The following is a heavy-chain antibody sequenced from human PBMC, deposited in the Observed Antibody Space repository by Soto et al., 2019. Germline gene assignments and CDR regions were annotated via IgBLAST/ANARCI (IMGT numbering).Heavy chain of an antibody. Sequence: QPGGSLRLSCSASGFIFSMFAMHWVRQAPGKGLEWVAVAPSDGSHIYYADSVKGRFTISRDNSKNMLYLQMNSLRPDDTAVYYCARNDISILVIDSWGQGSLVTVSS. V-gene: IGHV3-30-3*01. CDR1: GFIFSMFA. J-gene: IGHJ4*02. D-gene: IGHD2-15*01. CDR3: ARNDISILVIDS. CDR2: APSDGSHI.